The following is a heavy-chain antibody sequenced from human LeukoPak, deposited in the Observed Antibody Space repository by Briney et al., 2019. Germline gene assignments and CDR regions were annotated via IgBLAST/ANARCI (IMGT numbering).Heavy chain of an antibody. Sequence: PSEPLSLTCTVSGGSLSSYYWRWLRQPPEKGLEWSGCIYDSGNTIYHPSLKSPVTISIDTSKHQFSLKLSSVTAADTAVYYCARGSNWDWYFDLWGRGSLATVSS. CDR1: GGSLSSYY. CDR3: ARGSNWDWYFDL. J-gene: IGHJ2*01. D-gene: IGHD7-27*01. V-gene: IGHV4-59*12. CDR2: IYDSGNT.